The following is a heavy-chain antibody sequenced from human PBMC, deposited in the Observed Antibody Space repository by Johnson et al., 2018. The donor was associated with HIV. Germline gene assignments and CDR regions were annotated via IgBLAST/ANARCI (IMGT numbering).Heavy chain of an antibody. J-gene: IGHJ3*02. CDR3: ARVITEGGTRWAFDI. CDR1: GFTVSSNY. Sequence: VQLVESGGGVVQPGGSLRLSCAASGFTVSSNYMSWVRQAPGKGLEWVSVIYSGGSTYYADSVKGRFTISRDNSKNTLYLQMNSLRAEDTAVYYCARVITEGGTRWAFDIWGQGTIVTVSS. D-gene: IGHD6-13*01. V-gene: IGHV3-66*01. CDR2: IYSGGST.